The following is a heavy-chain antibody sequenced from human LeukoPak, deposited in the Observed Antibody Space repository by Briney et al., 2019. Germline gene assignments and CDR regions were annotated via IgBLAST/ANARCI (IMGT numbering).Heavy chain of an antibody. D-gene: IGHD3-16*01. CDR1: GYTFTAYY. V-gene: IGHV1-2*02. Sequence: ASVKVSCKAPGYTFTAYYIHWVRQAPGQRLEWMGWVSPNNGGTNYAQKFQGRVTMTRDTSISTLYMDLNSLRSDDTAVYYCARSDVLYASQGEARYFNHWGQGTLVTVSS. CDR3: ARSDVLYASQGEARYFNH. J-gene: IGHJ4*02. CDR2: VSPNNGGT.